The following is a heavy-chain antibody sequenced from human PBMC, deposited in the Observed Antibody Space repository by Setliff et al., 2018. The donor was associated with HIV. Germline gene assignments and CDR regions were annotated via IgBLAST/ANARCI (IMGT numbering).Heavy chain of an antibody. CDR2: ITPNSGGT. CDR3: AGVSSQFSEWRKDYFEY. V-gene: IGHV1-2*02. CDR1: GYSLTDFY. D-gene: IGHD3-3*01. Sequence: KVSCKASGYSLTDFYIHWVRQAPGQGLEWMGWITPNSGGTEYAGKFQGRVTLTRDTSINTAYMEVTRLTSDDTAVYYCAGVSSQFSEWRKDYFEYWGRGSLVTVSS. J-gene: IGHJ4*02.